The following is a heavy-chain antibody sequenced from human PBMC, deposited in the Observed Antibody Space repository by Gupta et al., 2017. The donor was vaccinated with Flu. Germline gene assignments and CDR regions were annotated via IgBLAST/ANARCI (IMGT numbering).Heavy chain of an antibody. CDR2: MTPNSGNT. CDR3: ARGDY. V-gene: IGHV1-8*01. Sequence: ASGYTFSNYDINGVRQAPGQGLEWVGYMTPNSGNTGYAQKFQGRVTLTRDTSVSTAYMELSSLSAEDTAVYYCARGDYWGQGTLLTVSP. J-gene: IGHJ4*02. CDR1: GYTFSNYD.